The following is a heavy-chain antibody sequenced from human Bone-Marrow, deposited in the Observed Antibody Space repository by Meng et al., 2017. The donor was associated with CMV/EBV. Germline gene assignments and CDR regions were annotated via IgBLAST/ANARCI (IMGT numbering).Heavy chain of an antibody. CDR1: GFTFSSYS. CDR3: AREEGFY. J-gene: IGHJ4*02. V-gene: IGHV3-21*01. CDR2: ISSSSSYI. Sequence: GESLKISCAASGFTFSSYSMNWVRQAPGKGLEWVSSISSSSSYIYYADSVKGRFTISRDNAKNSLYLQMNSLRAEDTAVYYCAREEGFYWGQGTRVTGSS.